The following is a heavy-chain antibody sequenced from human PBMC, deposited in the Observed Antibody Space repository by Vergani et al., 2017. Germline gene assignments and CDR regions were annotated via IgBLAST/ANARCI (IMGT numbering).Heavy chain of an antibody. J-gene: IGHJ4*02. V-gene: IGHV3-23*03. D-gene: IGHD3-3*01. CDR1: GFTFSSYA. CDR2: IYSGGSST. CDR3: AKGKIFGVVIPLFDY. Sequence: EVQLLESGGGLVQPGGSLRLSCAASGFTFSSYAMSWVRQAPGKGLEWVSVIYSGGSSTYYADSVKGRFTISRDNSKNTLYLQMNSLRAEDTAVYYCAKGKIFGVVIPLFDYGGQGTLVTVSS.